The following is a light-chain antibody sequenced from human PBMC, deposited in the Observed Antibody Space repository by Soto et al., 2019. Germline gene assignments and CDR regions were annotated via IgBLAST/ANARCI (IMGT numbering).Light chain of an antibody. J-gene: IGKJ5*01. CDR3: QQSYSTPT. CDR1: QYISTS. V-gene: IGKV1-39*01. CDR2: DAS. Sequence: DIQMTQSPSSLSASVGDRVAITCRASQYISTSLNWYQQKPGNAPNLLIYDASRLQSGVPSWFSGSGSGTDFTLSITSLQPEDFGTYYCQQSYSTPTFGQGTRVDIK.